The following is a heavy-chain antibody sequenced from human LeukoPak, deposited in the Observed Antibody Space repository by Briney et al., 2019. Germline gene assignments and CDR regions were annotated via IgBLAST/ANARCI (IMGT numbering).Heavy chain of an antibody. J-gene: IGHJ4*02. CDR1: GFTFSSYA. Sequence: GGSLRLSCAASGFTFSSYAISWVRQAPGKGLEWVSSISGSSTYYADSVKGRFTISRDNSKNTLYLQMNSLRAEDTAVYYCAKGVSSLTFSFDYWGQGTLLTVSS. D-gene: IGHD6-13*01. CDR3: AKGVSSLTFSFDY. V-gene: IGHV3-23*01. CDR2: ISGSST.